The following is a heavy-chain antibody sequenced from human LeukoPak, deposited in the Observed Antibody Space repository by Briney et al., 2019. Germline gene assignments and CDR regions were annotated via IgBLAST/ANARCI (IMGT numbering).Heavy chain of an antibody. CDR1: GYTFTGYY. D-gene: IGHD4-11*01. CDR2: IKPNSGGT. Sequence: ASVKVSCNASGYTFTGYYMHWVRQAPGQGLEWMGGIKPNSGGTNYAQKFQGRVTMTRDTSISTPYMELSRLRSDDTAVYYCARVPTVTTYYFDYWGQGTLVTVSS. CDR3: ARVPTVTTYYFDY. V-gene: IGHV1-2*02. J-gene: IGHJ4*02.